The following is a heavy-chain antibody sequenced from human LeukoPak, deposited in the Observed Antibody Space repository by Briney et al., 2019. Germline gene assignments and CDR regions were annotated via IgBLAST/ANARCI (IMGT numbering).Heavy chain of an antibody. J-gene: IGHJ4*02. V-gene: IGHV4-59*12. CDR2: IYHSGST. CDR3: ASPPEEAVAGPDALHY. Sequence: PSETLSLTCTVSGGSISSYYWSWIRQPPGKGLEWIGEIYHSGSTNYNPSLKSRVTISVDKSKNQFSLKLSSVTAADTAVYYCASPPEEAVAGPDALHYWGQGTLVTVSS. CDR1: GGSISSYY. D-gene: IGHD6-19*01.